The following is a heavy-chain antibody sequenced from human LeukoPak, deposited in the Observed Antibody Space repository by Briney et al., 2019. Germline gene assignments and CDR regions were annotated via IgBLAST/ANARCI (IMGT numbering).Heavy chain of an antibody. J-gene: IGHJ3*02. CDR3: ARAGYYYDSSGYLARALNAFDI. V-gene: IGHV3-33*01. CDR2: IWYDGSNK. CDR1: GFTFSSYG. Sequence: GGSLRLSCAASGFTFSSYGMHWVRQAPGKGLGWVAVIWYDGSNKYYADSVKGRFTISRDNSKNTLYLQMNSLRAEDTAVYYCARAGYYYDSSGYLARALNAFDIWGQGTMVTVSS. D-gene: IGHD3-22*01.